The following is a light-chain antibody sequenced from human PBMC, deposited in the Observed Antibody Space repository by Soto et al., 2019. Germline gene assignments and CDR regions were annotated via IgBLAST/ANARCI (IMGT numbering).Light chain of an antibody. V-gene: IGKV3-15*01. J-gene: IGKJ2*01. CDR3: QQYNNWPPRYT. CDR2: GAS. CDR1: QSVRSN. Sequence: EIVMTQSPDTVYVSPGERATLSCRASQSVRSNLAWYQHKPGQAPRLLIYGASTRATGIPARFSGSGSGTEFTLTISSLQSEDFAVYYCQQYNNWPPRYTFGQGTKLEIK.